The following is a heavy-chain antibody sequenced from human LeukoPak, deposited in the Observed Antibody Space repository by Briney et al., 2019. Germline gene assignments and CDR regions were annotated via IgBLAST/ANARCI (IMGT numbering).Heavy chain of an antibody. CDR1: GFTFSSYA. CDR2: IGGSDGST. CDR3: AKDCSPPGASLCYFAY. D-gene: IGHD3-10*02. Sequence: PGGSLRLSCAASGFTFSSYAMSWVRQAPGEGLEWVSTIGGSDGSTYYANSVKGRFTISRDNSKNTLYLQMNSLRAEDTAVYYCAKDCSPPGASLCYFAYWGQGSLVTVSS. J-gene: IGHJ4*02. V-gene: IGHV3-23*01.